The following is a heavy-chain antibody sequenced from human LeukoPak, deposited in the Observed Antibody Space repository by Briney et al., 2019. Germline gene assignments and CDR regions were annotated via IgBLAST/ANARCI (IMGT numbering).Heavy chain of an antibody. CDR3: ARASSSPGYYYGMDV. CDR1: GGSISSYY. J-gene: IGHJ6*02. Sequence: IPSETLSLTCTVSGGSISSYYWSWIRQPAGKGLEWIGRIYTSGSTNYNPSLKSRVTISVDTSKNQFSLKLSSVTAADTAVYYCARASSSPGYYYGMDVWGQGTTVTVSS. V-gene: IGHV4-4*07. CDR2: IYTSGST. D-gene: IGHD6-13*01.